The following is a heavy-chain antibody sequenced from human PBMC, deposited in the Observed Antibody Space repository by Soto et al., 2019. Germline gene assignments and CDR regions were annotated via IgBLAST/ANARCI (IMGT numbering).Heavy chain of an antibody. CDR2: ISYDGSNK. J-gene: IGHJ4*02. D-gene: IGHD3-22*01. V-gene: IGHV3-30-3*01. CDR1: GFTFSSYA. CDR3: ARVPYDSSGYPALALGY. Sequence: QVQLVESGGGVVQPGRSLRLSCAASGFTFSSYAMHWVRQAPGKGLEWVAVISYDGSNKYYADSVKGRFTISRDNSKNTLYLQMNSLRAEDTAVYYCARVPYDSSGYPALALGYWGQGTLVTVSS.